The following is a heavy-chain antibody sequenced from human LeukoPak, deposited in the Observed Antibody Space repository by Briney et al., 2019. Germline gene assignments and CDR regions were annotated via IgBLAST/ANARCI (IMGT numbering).Heavy chain of an antibody. Sequence: GASVKVSCKASGYTFTSYYMHWVRQAPGQGREGMGVINPSGGSTIYAQKFQGRVTMTRDTSTSTVYMALSSLTSEDTAVYYCARDLRYSSSWYLSYWGPGTLVTVSS. CDR1: GYTFTSYY. CDR3: ARDLRYSSSWYLSY. CDR2: INPSGGST. D-gene: IGHD6-13*01. J-gene: IGHJ4*02. V-gene: IGHV1-46*01.